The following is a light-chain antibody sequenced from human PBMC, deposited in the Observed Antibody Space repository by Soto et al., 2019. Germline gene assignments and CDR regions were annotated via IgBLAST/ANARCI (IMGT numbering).Light chain of an antibody. J-gene: IGKJ4*02. CDR3: QQLNSYPS. CDR2: AAS. CDR1: QGISSY. Sequence: DIQLTQSPSFLSASVGDRVTITCRASQGISSYLAWYQQKPGKAPKLLIYAASTLQSVVPSRFSGSGSGTEFTLTISSLQAEDFATYYCQQLNSYPSFGGGTKVEIK. V-gene: IGKV1-9*01.